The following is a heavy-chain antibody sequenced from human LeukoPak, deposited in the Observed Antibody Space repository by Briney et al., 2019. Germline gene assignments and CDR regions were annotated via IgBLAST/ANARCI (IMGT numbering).Heavy chain of an antibody. CDR1: GYSISSGYY. Sequence: SETLSLTCTVSGYSISSGYYWGWIRQPPGKGLEWIGSIYHSGSTYYNPSLKSRVTISVDTSKNQFSLKLSSVTAADTAVYYCATNLGLFGLLWGQGTLVTVSS. D-gene: IGHD3-22*01. V-gene: IGHV4-38-2*02. J-gene: IGHJ4*02. CDR2: IYHSGST. CDR3: ATNLGLFGLL.